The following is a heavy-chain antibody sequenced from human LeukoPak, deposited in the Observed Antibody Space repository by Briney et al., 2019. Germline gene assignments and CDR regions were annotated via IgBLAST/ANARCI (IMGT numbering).Heavy chain of an antibody. CDR2: IYHSGST. Sequence: SETLSLTCTVSGYSISSGYYWGWIRQPPGRGLERIGSIYHSGSTYYNPSLKSRVTISVDTSKNQFSLKLSSVTAADTAVYYGARFALGVVAATHWGQGTLVTVSS. CDR1: GYSISSGYY. CDR3: ARFALGVVAATH. V-gene: IGHV4-38-2*02. D-gene: IGHD2-15*01. J-gene: IGHJ4*02.